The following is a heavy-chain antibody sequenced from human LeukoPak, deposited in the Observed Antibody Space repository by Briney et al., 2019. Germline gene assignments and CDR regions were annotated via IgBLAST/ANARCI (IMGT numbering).Heavy chain of an antibody. Sequence: PSETLSLTCTVSGGSISGSSYYWGWIRQPPGKGLEWIGSIYYSGSTYYNPSLKSRVTISVDTSKNQFSLHLKSVTPDDTAVYYCARGWLQSGFDYWGQGTLVTVSS. D-gene: IGHD5-24*01. CDR2: IYYSGST. J-gene: IGHJ4*02. V-gene: IGHV4-39*01. CDR1: GGSISGSSYY. CDR3: ARGWLQSGFDY.